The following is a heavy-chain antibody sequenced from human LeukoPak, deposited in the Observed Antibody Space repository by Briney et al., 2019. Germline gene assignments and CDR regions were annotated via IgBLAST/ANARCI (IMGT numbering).Heavy chain of an antibody. CDR2: LNPNTGNT. CDR1: GYSFTNYD. Sequence: ASVKVSCKASGYSFTNYDISWVRQATGQGLEWMGWLNPNTGNTGYAQKFQGRVTITRNTSISTAYLELSSLRSEDTAIYYCARMYYYDNSGDDNWFDPWGQGTLVTVSS. V-gene: IGHV1-8*03. J-gene: IGHJ5*02. D-gene: IGHD3-22*01. CDR3: ARMYYYDNSGDDNWFDP.